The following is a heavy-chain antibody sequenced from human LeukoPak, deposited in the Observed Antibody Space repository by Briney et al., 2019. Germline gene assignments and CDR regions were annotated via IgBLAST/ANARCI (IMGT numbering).Heavy chain of an antibody. J-gene: IGHJ4*02. CDR2: ISAYNGNT. CDR3: ARGPYYDFWSGYYPPGPFDY. D-gene: IGHD3-3*01. V-gene: IGHV1-18*01. Sequence: ASVKVSCKASGDTFTSYGISWVRQAPGQGLEWMGWISAYNGNTNYAQKLQGRVTMTTDTSTSTAYMELSSLRSDDTAVYYCARGPYYDFWSGYYPPGPFDYWGQGTLVTVSS. CDR1: GDTFTSYG.